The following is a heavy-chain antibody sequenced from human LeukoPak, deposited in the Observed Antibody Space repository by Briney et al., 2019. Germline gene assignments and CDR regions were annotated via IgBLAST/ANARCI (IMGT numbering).Heavy chain of an antibody. D-gene: IGHD5-24*01. CDR1: GGSISSSSYY. J-gene: IGHJ4*02. CDR2: IYYSGST. Sequence: SETLSLTCTVSGGSISSSSYYWGWIRQPPGKGLEWIGSIYYSGSTYYNPSLKSRVTISVDTSKNQFSLKLSSVTAADTAVYYCARGGDGYNDFDYWGQGTLVTVSS. V-gene: IGHV4-39*07. CDR3: ARGGDGYNDFDY.